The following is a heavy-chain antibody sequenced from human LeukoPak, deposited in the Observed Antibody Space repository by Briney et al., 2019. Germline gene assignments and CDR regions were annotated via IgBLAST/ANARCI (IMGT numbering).Heavy chain of an antibody. D-gene: IGHD2-15*01. Sequence: PGGSLRLSCAASGFTFSSYGMHWVRQAPGKGLEWVAVISYDGSNKYYADSVKGRFTISRDNSKNTLYLQMNSLRAEDTAVYYCAKVGLEVVAATPGMDVWGQGTTVTVSS. CDR1: GFTFSSYG. CDR2: ISYDGSNK. CDR3: AKVGLEVVAATPGMDV. J-gene: IGHJ6*02. V-gene: IGHV3-30*18.